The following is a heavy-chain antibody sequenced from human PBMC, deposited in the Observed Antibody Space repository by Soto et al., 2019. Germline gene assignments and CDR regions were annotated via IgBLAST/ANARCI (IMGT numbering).Heavy chain of an antibody. Sequence: PGGSLRLSCAASGFTFTNAWINWVRQAPGKGLEWVGRIKSKTDGGTTDYAEPVKGRFAISRDDSNNMVYLQMNSLKIEDTAVYYCTTDSYSTIIIVRFDYWGHGTLVTFSS. V-gene: IGHV3-15*07. CDR3: TTDSYSTIIIVRFDY. D-gene: IGHD3-22*01. CDR2: IKSKTDGGTT. CDR1: GFTFTNAW. J-gene: IGHJ4*01.